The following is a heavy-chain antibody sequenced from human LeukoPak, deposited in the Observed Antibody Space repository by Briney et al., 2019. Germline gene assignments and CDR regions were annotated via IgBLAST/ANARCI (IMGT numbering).Heavy chain of an antibody. CDR1: GFTFDDYA. V-gene: IGHV3-43D*03. D-gene: IGHD3-22*01. CDR3: AKGSGRGPYYDSSGYYPGEYYYYYMDV. CDR2: ISWDGGST. Sequence: QPGGSLRLSCAASGFTFDDYAMHWVRQAPGKGLEWVSLISWDGGSTYYADSMKGRFTISRDNSKNSLYLQMNSLRAEDTALYYCAKGSGRGPYYDSSGYYPGEYYYYYMDVWGKGTTVTVSS. J-gene: IGHJ6*03.